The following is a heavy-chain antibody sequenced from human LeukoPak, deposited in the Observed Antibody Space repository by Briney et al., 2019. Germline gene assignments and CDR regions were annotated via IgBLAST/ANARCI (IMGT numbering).Heavy chain of an antibody. V-gene: IGHV1-69*13. Sequence: GASVKVSCKASGGTFSSYAISWVRQAPGQGLEWMGGIIPIFGTANYAQKFQGRVTITADESTSTAYMELSSLRSEDTAVYYCATYDPEVNLFDYWGQGTLVTVSS. CDR3: ATYDPEVNLFDY. CDR2: IIPIFGTA. D-gene: IGHD3-3*01. CDR1: GGTFSSYA. J-gene: IGHJ4*02.